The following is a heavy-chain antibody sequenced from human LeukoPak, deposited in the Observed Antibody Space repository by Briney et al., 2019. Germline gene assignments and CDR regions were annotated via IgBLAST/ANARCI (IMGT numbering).Heavy chain of an antibody. V-gene: IGHV3-23*01. Sequence: GGSLRLSCAASGFTFSSYAMRWVRQAPGKGLEWVSAISGSGGSTYYADSVKGRFTISRDNSKNTLYLQMNSLRAEDTAVYYCAKGLNVVLWFGEPYYFDYWGQGTLVTVSS. CDR2: ISGSGGST. J-gene: IGHJ4*02. CDR1: GFTFSSYA. D-gene: IGHD3-10*01. CDR3: AKGLNVVLWFGEPYYFDY.